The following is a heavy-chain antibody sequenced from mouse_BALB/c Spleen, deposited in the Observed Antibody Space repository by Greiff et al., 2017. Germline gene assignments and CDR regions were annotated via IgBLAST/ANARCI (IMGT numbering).Heavy chain of an antibody. CDR2: ISDGGSYT. J-gene: IGHJ4*01. CDR1: GFTFSDYY. V-gene: IGHV5-4*02. CDR3: ARDNEDAMDY. Sequence: EVQLQESGGGLVKPGGSLKLSCAASGFTFSDYYMYWVRQTPEKRLEWVATISDGGSYTYYPDSVKGRFTISRDNAKNNLYLQMSSLKSEDTAMYYCARDNEDAMDYWGQGTSVTVSS.